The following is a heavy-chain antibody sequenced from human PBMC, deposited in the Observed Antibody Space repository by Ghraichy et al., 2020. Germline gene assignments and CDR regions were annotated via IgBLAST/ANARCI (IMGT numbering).Heavy chain of an antibody. CDR3: AREADYSSGSGYYGMDV. CDR2: ISSSSSTI. D-gene: IGHD3-22*01. J-gene: IGHJ6*02. V-gene: IGHV3-48*02. CDR1: GFTFSSYS. Sequence: SLNISCAASGFTFSSYSMNWVRQAPGKGLEWVSYISSSSSTIYYADSVKGRFTISRDNAKNSLYLQMNSLRDEDTAVYYCAREADYSSGSGYYGMDVWGQGTTVTVSS.